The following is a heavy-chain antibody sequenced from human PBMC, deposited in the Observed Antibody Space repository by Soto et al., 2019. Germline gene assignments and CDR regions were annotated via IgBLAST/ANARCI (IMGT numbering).Heavy chain of an antibody. J-gene: IGHJ5*02. CDR2: TYYRSKWYN. V-gene: IGHV6-1*01. CDR3: ARVTQSGYDLQWFDP. Sequence: SQTLSPTCAISGDSVSSNSAAWNWIRQSPSRGLEWLGRTYYRSKWYNDYAVSVKSRITINPDTPKNQFSLQLNSVTPEDTAVYYCARVTQSGYDLQWFDPWGQGTLVTVSS. CDR1: GDSVSSNSAA. D-gene: IGHD5-12*01.